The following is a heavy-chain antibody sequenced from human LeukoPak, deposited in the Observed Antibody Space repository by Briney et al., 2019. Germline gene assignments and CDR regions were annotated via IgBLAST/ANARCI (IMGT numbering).Heavy chain of an antibody. CDR3: ARDPSYASSWYHYMDV. CDR2: ISSSSAKT. V-gene: IGHV3-48*04. J-gene: IGHJ6*03. D-gene: IGHD6-13*01. Sequence: GGSLRLSCAASEFTFVRYAMNWVRQAPGKGLEWVSYISSSSAKTDYAESVKGRFTISRDNSKNSLYLQMDSLRAEDTAVYYCARDPSYASSWYHYMDVWGKGTTVTVSS. CDR1: EFTFVRYA.